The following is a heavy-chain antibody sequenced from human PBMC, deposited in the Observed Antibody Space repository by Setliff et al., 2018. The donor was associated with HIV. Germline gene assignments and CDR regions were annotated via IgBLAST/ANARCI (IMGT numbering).Heavy chain of an antibody. J-gene: IGHJ3*01. V-gene: IGHV5-51*01. CDR2: IFPADSDT. Sequence: PGESLKISCRGFGYSLGDYWIGWVRQKPGKGLEWMGIIFPADSDTRVNPSFQGQVTISADKSTYAAFLQWTSLKASDTGIYYCARHRVDTSMLVVKDPGAFDLWGQGTLVNVSA. D-gene: IGHD3-22*01. CDR1: GYSLGDYW. CDR3: ARHRVDTSMLVVKDPGAFDL.